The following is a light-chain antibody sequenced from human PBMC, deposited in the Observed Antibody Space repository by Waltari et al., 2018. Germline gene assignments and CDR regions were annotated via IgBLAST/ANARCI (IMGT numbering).Light chain of an antibody. CDR1: PNIASN. Sequence: EIVLTQSPDFQSVTPNERVTITCRASPNIASNLHWYKQKPGQSPKLLIEYGTQCFSGVPSRFRGSGSGTYFTLTINGLEGEDAATYYCHQSSSFPWTFGQGTKVEIK. J-gene: IGKJ1*01. V-gene: IGKV6-21*01. CDR2: YGT. CDR3: HQSSSFPWT.